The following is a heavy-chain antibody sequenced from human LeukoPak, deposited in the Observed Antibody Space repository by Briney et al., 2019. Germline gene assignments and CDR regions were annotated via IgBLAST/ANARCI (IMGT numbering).Heavy chain of an antibody. CDR3: ARERVVPAANYYCGMDV. CDR2: IYSGGST. D-gene: IGHD2-2*01. V-gene: IGHV3-53*01. CDR1: GFTVSSNY. J-gene: IGHJ6*02. Sequence: PGGSLRLSCAASGFTVSSNYMSWVRQAPGKGLEWVSVIYSGGSTYYADSVKGRFTISRDNSKNTLYLQMNSLRAEDTAVYYCARERVVPAANYYCGMDVWGQGTTVTVSS.